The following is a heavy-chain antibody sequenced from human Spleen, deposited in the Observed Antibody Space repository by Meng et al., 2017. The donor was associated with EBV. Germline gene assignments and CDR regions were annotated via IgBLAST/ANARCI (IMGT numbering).Heavy chain of an antibody. Sequence: QVKLQESGPGLVKPSETLSLTCVVSGGSITSTNWWSWVRQPSGKGLEWIGETHHGGNTNYNTSLQSRVTISVDKSKSQFSLQLTSVTAADTALYYCASHLVTPGTRGFDHWGPGILVTVSS. D-gene: IGHD6-13*01. V-gene: IGHV4-4*02. CDR2: THHGGNT. CDR3: ASHLVTPGTRGFDH. CDR1: GGSITSTNW. J-gene: IGHJ4*02.